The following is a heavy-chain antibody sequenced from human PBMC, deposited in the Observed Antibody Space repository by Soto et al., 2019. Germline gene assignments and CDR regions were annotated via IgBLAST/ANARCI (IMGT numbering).Heavy chain of an antibody. CDR1: GYSVTSYR. J-gene: IGHJ6*02. D-gene: IGHD2-2*01. Sequence: PGESLKISCKGSGYSVTSYRIGWVRQMPGKGLEWMGIIYPGDSDTRYSPSFQGQVTISADKSISTAYLQWSSLKASDTAMYYCASRIPAPSGGYYYYGTVVSGQGTTVTVSS. CDR3: ASRIPAPSGGYYYYGTVV. CDR2: IYPGDSDT. V-gene: IGHV5-51*01.